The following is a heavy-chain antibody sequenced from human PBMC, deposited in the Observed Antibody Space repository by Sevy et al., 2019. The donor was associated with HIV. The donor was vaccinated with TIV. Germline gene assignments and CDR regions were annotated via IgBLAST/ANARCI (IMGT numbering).Heavy chain of an antibody. D-gene: IGHD3-16*02. Sequence: GGSLRLSCSASGFTFSSYAMHWVRQAPGKGLEYVSAISSNGGSTYYADSVKGRFTISRDNSKNTLYLQMSSLRAEDTAVYYCVKDLMLTFGGVIATDYWGQGTLVTVSS. CDR1: GFTFSSYA. CDR2: ISSNGGST. V-gene: IGHV3-64D*06. J-gene: IGHJ4*02. CDR3: VKDLMLTFGGVIATDY.